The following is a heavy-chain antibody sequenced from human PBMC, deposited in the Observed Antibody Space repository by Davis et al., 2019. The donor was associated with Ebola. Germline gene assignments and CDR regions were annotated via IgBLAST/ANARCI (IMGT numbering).Heavy chain of an antibody. CDR3: ARGRDFWRN. J-gene: IGHJ4*02. CDR2: INHSGST. V-gene: IGHV4-34*01. CDR1: GFSFSSYS. D-gene: IGHD3-3*01. Sequence: ESLRISCAASGFSFSSYSMNWVRQPPGKGLEWIGEINHSGSTNYNPSLKSRVTISVDTSKNQSSLKLSSVTAADTAVYYCARGRDFWRNWGQGTLVTVSS.